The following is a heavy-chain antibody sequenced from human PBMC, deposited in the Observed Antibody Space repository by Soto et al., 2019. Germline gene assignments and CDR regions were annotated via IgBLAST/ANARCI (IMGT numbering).Heavy chain of an antibody. Sequence: GASVKVSCKASGGTFSSYAISWVRQAPGQGLEWMEGIIPIFGTANYAQKFQGRVTITADESTSTAYMELSSLRSEDTAVYYCASFDYYDSSGHPDRYYFDYWGQGTLVTVSS. J-gene: IGHJ4*02. CDR3: ASFDYYDSSGHPDRYYFDY. D-gene: IGHD3-22*01. CDR1: GGTFSSYA. CDR2: IIPIFGTA. V-gene: IGHV1-69*13.